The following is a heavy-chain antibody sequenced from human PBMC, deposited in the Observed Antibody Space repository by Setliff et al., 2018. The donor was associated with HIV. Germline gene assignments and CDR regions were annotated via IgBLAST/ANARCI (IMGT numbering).Heavy chain of an antibody. V-gene: IGHV4-59*08. CDR1: GGSISSYS. D-gene: IGHD6-25*01. Sequence: PSETLSLTCTVSGGSISSYSWSWIRHPPGKGLEWIGYIYDSGITNYNPSLKSRVTISVDTSKTQFSLRLSSVTAADTAVYYCARRPAFNAFDIWGQGTMVTVSS. J-gene: IGHJ3*02. CDR2: IYDSGIT. CDR3: ARRPAFNAFDI.